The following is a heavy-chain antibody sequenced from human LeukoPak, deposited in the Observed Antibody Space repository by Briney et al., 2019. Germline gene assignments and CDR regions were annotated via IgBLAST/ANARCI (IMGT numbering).Heavy chain of an antibody. CDR2: IYTSGST. CDR1: GGSISSYY. CDR3: ARVSRDCSSTSCNEGYFDY. J-gene: IGHJ4*02. V-gene: IGHV4-4*07. D-gene: IGHD2-2*01. Sequence: SETLSLTCTISGGSISSYYWSWIRQPAGKGLEWIGRIYTSGSTNYNPSLKSRVTMSVDTSKNQFSLKLSSVTAADTAVYYCARVSRDCSSTSCNEGYFDYWGQGTLVTVSS.